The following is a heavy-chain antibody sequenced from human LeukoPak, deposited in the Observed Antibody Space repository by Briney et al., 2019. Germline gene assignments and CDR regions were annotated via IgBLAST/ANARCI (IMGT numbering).Heavy chain of an antibody. J-gene: IGHJ6*02. D-gene: IGHD2-8*02. CDR1: GFSVSSNY. CDR3: ARDGTGGGRPYYNGMDV. V-gene: IGHV3-53*01. CDR2: IYSGGSR. Sequence: PGGSLRLSCAVSGFSVSSNYMTWVRQAPGKGLEWVSVIYSGGSRYYADSVKGRFTISRDNSKNTLYLQMNSLRAEDTAVYYCARDGTGGGRPYYNGMDVWGQGTTVTVSS.